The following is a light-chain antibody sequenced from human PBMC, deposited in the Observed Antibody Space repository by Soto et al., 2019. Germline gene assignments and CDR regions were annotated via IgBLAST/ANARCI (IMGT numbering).Light chain of an antibody. Sequence: QSVLTQPPSASGTPGQRVTISCSGSRSDIGSNYVYWYQHLPGMAPKLLTYRNDQRPSGVPDRISGSRSGTSASLAIIGLRSEDEADYYCASWDDTLSVPIFGGGTKVTVL. V-gene: IGLV1-47*01. J-gene: IGLJ2*01. CDR1: RSDIGSNY. CDR2: RND. CDR3: ASWDDTLSVPI.